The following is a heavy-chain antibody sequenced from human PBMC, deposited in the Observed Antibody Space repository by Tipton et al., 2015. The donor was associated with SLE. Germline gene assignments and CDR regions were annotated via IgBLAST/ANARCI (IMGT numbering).Heavy chain of an antibody. CDR1: GYTFTSFA. D-gene: IGHD2-2*01. CDR2: INTYNGIT. V-gene: IGHV1-18*01. Sequence: QVQLVQSGGEVKKPGASVKVSCRTSGYTFTSFAITWVRQAPGQGLEWMGWINTYNGITNYAEMLQGRVTMTSDTSTSTAYMEVSSLRSDDTAMYYCSRIVGGWECDSSSCYSEDYYDYWGQGTLVTVSS. CDR3: SRIVGGWECDSSSCYSEDYYDY. J-gene: IGHJ4*02.